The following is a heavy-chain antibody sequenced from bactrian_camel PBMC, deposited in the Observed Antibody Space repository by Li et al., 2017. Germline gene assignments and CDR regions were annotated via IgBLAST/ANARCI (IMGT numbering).Heavy chain of an antibody. CDR1: GFTFGTEW. Sequence: QLVESGGGSVQAGGSLRLSCTASGFTFGTEWMHWARQAPGKGLEWISIIRSDGGITNYADSVKGRFTISRDNAKNTGYLQMNSLKAEDTAVYYCLTEQSRDLLKWGQGTQVTVS. CDR2: IRSDGGIT. J-gene: IGHJ4*01. CDR3: LTEQSRDLLK. V-gene: IGHV3S25*01.